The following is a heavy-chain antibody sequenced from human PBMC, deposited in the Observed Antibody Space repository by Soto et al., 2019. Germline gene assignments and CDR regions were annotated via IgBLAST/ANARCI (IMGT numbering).Heavy chain of an antibody. CDR2: IYYSGST. D-gene: IGHD3-16*01. CDR1: GGSISSGGYY. J-gene: IGHJ6*03. CDR3: ARDSEGDYYDYYRDV. Sequence: QVQLQESGPGLVKPSQTLSLTCTVSGGSISSGGYYWSWIRQHPGKGLEWIGYIYYSGSTYYNPSLKSRVTISVDTSKNQFSLKLSSVTAADTAVYFCARDSEGDYYDYYRDVLGKGTTVTVSS. V-gene: IGHV4-31*03.